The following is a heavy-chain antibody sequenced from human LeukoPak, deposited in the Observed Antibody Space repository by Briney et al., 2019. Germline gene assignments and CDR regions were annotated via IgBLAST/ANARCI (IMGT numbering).Heavy chain of an antibody. CDR2: IRYDGSNK. D-gene: IGHD3-22*01. V-gene: IGHV3-30*02. Sequence: GGSLRLSCAASGFTFSSYGMHWVRQAPGKGLEWVAFIRYDGSNKYYADSVKGRFTISRDNSKNTLYLQMNSLRAEDTAVYYCAKGSGSGYYFDYWGQGTLVTVSS. J-gene: IGHJ4*02. CDR3: AKGSGSGYYFDY. CDR1: GFTFSSYG.